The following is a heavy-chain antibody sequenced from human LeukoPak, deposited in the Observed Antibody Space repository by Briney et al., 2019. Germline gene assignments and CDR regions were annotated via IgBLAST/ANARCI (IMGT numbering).Heavy chain of an antibody. V-gene: IGHV4-30-4*01. Sequence: SQTLSLTCTVSGGSISSGDYYWSWIRQPPGKGLEWIGYIYNSGSTYYNPSLKSRVTISADTSKNQFSLKLSSVTAADTAVYYCARRSSWLFYFDYWGQGTLVTVSS. CDR3: ARRSSWLFYFDY. J-gene: IGHJ4*02. CDR2: IYNSGST. CDR1: GGSISSGDYY. D-gene: IGHD6-13*01.